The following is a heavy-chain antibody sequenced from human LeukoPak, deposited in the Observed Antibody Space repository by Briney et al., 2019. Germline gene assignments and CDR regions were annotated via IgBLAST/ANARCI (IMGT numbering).Heavy chain of an antibody. CDR1: GFTFSSYA. J-gene: IGHJ4*02. V-gene: IGHV3-30-3*01. D-gene: IGHD6-13*01. CDR3: ARQASAGRTLYFDH. CDR2: ISYDGSNK. Sequence: GGSLRLSCAASGFTFSSYAMHWVRQAPGKGLEWVAVISYDGSNKYYADSVKGRFTISRDNSKNTLYLQMNSLRAEDTAVYYCARQASAGRTLYFDHWGQGTLVTVSS.